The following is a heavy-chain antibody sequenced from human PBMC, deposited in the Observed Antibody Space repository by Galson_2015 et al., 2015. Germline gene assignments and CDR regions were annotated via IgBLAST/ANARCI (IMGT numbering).Heavy chain of an antibody. Sequence: ALRLCYAASEFIFNKYAMGWVGQGPGEGVEWVSAIRGSVGSTYYADTVKGLFTIARDNSRNTLYLQMNILTAEDSAVYYRAKAGCRNPACHFDSWGQGTLVTVSS. CDR2: IRGSVGST. CDR3: AKAGCRNPACHFDS. D-gene: IGHD2-8*01. CDR1: EFIFNKYA. V-gene: IGHV3-23*01. J-gene: IGHJ4*02.